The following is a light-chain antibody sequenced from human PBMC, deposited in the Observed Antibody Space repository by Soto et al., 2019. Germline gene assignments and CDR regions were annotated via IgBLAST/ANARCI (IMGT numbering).Light chain of an antibody. V-gene: IGLV2-11*01. CDR1: ISDVGGYDF. CDR2: DVT. J-gene: IGLJ3*02. Sequence: QSALAQPRSVSGSPGQSVTISCTGTISDVGGYDFVSWYQQLPGKAPKLMIFDVTKRSSGVPDRFSGSKSGNSASLTISGLQAEDEADYYCCSYAGSYNLGVFGGGTKLTVL. CDR3: CSYAGSYNLGV.